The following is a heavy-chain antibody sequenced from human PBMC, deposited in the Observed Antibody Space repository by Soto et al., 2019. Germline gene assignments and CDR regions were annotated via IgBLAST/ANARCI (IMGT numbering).Heavy chain of an antibody. J-gene: IGHJ4*02. Sequence: EVQLLESGGGLVQPGGSLRLSCAASGFTFSSNAMSWVRQAPGKGLEWVSAISGSGGSTYYADSVKGRFTISRDNSKNTLYLQMNSLRAEDTAVYYCAKGRVLRFLEWLFDYWGQGTLVTVSS. CDR2: ISGSGGST. V-gene: IGHV3-23*01. CDR1: GFTFSSNA. D-gene: IGHD3-3*01. CDR3: AKGRVLRFLEWLFDY.